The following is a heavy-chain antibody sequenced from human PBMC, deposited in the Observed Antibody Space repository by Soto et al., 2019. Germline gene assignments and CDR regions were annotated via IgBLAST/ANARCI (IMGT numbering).Heavy chain of an antibody. CDR3: ASRDPGTSVDY. Sequence: SETVSPTCAVSGGSFTSNNWWTWVRQPPGQGLEWIGEIYRTGSTNYNPSLKSRVTISLDKSENQFSLKVTSLTAADTAVYYCASRDPGTSVDYWGQGTLVTVSS. CDR1: GGSFTSNNW. CDR2: IYRTGST. J-gene: IGHJ4*02. D-gene: IGHD1-7*01. V-gene: IGHV4-4*02.